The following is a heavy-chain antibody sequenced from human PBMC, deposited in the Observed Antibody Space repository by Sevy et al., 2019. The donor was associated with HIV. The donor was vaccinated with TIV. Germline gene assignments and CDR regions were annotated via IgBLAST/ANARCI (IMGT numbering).Heavy chain of an antibody. V-gene: IGHV3-23*01. J-gene: IGHJ4*02. D-gene: IGHD4-17*01. CDR2: ISGSGDTT. CDR3: AKDRRYGDTGLFDH. Sequence: GGSLRLSCGASGFTFSSYAMSWVRQAPGKGLEWVSVISGSGDTTYYADSVKGRLTISRDNSRNTLYLQMNSLRAEDTAVYYCAKDRRYGDTGLFDHWGQGTLVTVSS. CDR1: GFTFSSYA.